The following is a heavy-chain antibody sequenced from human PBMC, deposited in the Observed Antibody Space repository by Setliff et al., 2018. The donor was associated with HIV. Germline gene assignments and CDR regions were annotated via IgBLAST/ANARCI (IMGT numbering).Heavy chain of an antibody. CDR1: GGSISSSNW. Sequence: SETLSLTCAVSGGSISSSNWWSWVRQPPGKGLEWIGEIYYTGNTNYNPSLKSRVIISVDTSKNQFSLKLTSVTAADTAVYYCVTSSSWSSRLNFWGPGMLVTVS. J-gene: IGHJ4*02. V-gene: IGHV4-4*02. CDR2: IYYTGNT. D-gene: IGHD2-2*01. CDR3: VTSSSWSSRLNF.